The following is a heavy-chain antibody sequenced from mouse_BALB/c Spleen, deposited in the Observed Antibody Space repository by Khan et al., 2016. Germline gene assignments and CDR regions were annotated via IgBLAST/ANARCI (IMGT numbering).Heavy chain of an antibody. CDR3: ARNGKWYFDV. V-gene: IGHV2-6-4*01. CDR1: EFSLSRYS. D-gene: IGHD2-1*01. CDR2: IWSGGNT. J-gene: IGHJ1*01. Sequence: VQLQESGPGLVAPSQSLSITCTVSEFSLSRYSVNWVRQPPGKGLEWLGMIWSGGNTDYNSALKSRLNITKDNSKSQVFLKMNSLQADDTAMYYCARNGKWYFDVWGAGTTVTVSS.